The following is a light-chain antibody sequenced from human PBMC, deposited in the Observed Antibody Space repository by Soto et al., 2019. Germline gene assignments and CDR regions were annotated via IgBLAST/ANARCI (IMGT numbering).Light chain of an antibody. Sequence: QSALTQSASVSGSPGQSITISCTGTSSDVGGYNYVSWYQQHPGKAPKLIIYDVSNRPSGVSTRFSGSKSGNTASLTISGHQAEDEADYSCSSYTSTNSWVFGGGTKVTVL. V-gene: IGLV2-14*01. CDR1: SSDVGGYNY. J-gene: IGLJ3*02. CDR3: SSYTSTNSWV. CDR2: DVS.